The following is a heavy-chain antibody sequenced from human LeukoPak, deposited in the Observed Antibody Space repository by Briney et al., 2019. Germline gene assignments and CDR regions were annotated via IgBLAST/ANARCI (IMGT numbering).Heavy chain of an antibody. CDR1: GFTFNTYS. CDR2: ITTRRTYI. D-gene: IGHD2-21*01. J-gene: IGHJ4*02. Sequence: PGGSLRLSCAASGFTFNTYSMNWVRQAPGKGLEWVASITTRRTYILYADSLKGRFTISRDDAKNSLYLQMNSLRAEDTAVYYCARDWGDQRKSPSFDHWGQGILVTVSS. V-gene: IGHV3-21*01. CDR3: ARDWGDQRKSPSFDH.